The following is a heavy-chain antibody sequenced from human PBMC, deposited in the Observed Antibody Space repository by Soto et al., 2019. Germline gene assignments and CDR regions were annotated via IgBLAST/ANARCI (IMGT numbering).Heavy chain of an antibody. V-gene: IGHV3-23*01. CDR3: AKDRAVYCSGGSCYSNFDY. Sequence: EVQLLESGGGLVQPGGSLRLSCAASGFTFSSYAMSWVRQAPGKGLEWVSAISGSGGSTYYEDSVKGRFTISRDNSKNTLYLQMNSLRAEDTAVYYCAKDRAVYCSGGSCYSNFDYWGQGTLVTVSS. CDR1: GFTFSSYA. CDR2: ISGSGGST. J-gene: IGHJ4*02. D-gene: IGHD2-15*01.